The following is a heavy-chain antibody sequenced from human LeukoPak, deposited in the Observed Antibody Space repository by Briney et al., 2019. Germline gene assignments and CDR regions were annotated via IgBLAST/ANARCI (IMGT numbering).Heavy chain of an antibody. CDR1: GGSISSYY. V-gene: IGHV4-59*01. CDR3: ARCRYSSPDFEY. CDR2: IYYTGGT. D-gene: IGHD6-13*01. Sequence: PSETLSLTCTVSGGSISSYYWSWIRQPPGKGLEWVGYIYYTGGTNYNPSLKSRVTISADTSRNQFSLTLNSVTSADTAVYYCARCRYSSPDFEYWGQGSLVTVSS. J-gene: IGHJ4*02.